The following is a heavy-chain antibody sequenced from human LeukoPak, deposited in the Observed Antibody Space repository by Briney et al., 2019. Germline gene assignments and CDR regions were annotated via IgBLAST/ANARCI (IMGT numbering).Heavy chain of an antibody. J-gene: IGHJ4*02. CDR3: ARDRGYSYGPSFDFDY. V-gene: IGHV1-69*13. Sequence: EASVKVSCKASGGTFSSYAISWVRQAPGQGLEWMGGIIPIFGTANYAQKFQGRVTITADESTSTAYMELSSLRSEDTAVYYCARDRGYSYGPSFDFDYWGQGTLVTVSS. D-gene: IGHD5-18*01. CDR1: GGTFSSYA. CDR2: IIPIFGTA.